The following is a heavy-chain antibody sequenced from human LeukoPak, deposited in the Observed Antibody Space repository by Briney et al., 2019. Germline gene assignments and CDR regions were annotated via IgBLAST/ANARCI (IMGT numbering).Heavy chain of an antibody. V-gene: IGHV7-4-1*02. CDR3: AILPYYYGSGTPWDY. CDR1: GYTFTSYY. Sequence: ASVKVSCKASGYTFTSYYMHWVRQAPGQGLEWLGWINTNTGNPTYAQGFTGRFVFSLDTSVSTAYLQISSLKAEDTAVYYCAILPYYYGSGTPWDYWGQGTLVTVSS. CDR2: INTNTGNP. D-gene: IGHD3-10*01. J-gene: IGHJ4*02.